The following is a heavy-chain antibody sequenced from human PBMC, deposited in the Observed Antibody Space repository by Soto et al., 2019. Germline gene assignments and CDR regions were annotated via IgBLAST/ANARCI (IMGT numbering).Heavy chain of an antibody. CDR3: AKRDLYSFDY. CDR1: GFTFSSYA. V-gene: IGHV3-23*01. CDR2: ISGSGGST. J-gene: IGHJ4*02. Sequence: GGSLRLSCAASGFTFSSYAMSCVRQAPWKGLEWVSPISGSGGSTYYADSVKGRFTISRDNSKNTLYLQMKSLRAEDTAVYYRAKRDLYSFDYWGQGTLVTVSS.